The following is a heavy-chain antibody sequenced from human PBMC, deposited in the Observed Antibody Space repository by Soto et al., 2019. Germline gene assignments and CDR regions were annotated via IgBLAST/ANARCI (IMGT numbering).Heavy chain of an antibody. CDR3: TRRLSTWANYYYYGMDV. D-gene: IGHD1-26*01. Sequence: GGSLRLSCTASGFTFGDYAMSWFSQAPGKGLEWVGFIRSKAYGGTTEYAASVKGRFTISRDDSKSIAYLQMNSLKTEDTAVYYCTRRLSTWANYYYYGMDVWGQGTTVTVSS. J-gene: IGHJ6*02. CDR2: IRSKAYGGTT. V-gene: IGHV3-49*03. CDR1: GFTFGDYA.